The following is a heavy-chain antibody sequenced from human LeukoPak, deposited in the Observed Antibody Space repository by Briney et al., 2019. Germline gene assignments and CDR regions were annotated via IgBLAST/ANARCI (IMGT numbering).Heavy chain of an antibody. D-gene: IGHD3-10*01. CDR2: IKQDGSEK. Sequence: GGALRLSCAASGFTFSSYWMSWVRQAPGKGLEWVANIKQDGSEKYYVDSVKGRFTISRDNAKNSLYLQMNSLRAEDTAVYYCARDGITMVPWLVYMDVWGKGTTVTVS. V-gene: IGHV3-7*01. J-gene: IGHJ6*03. CDR1: GFTFSSYW. CDR3: ARDGITMVPWLVYMDV.